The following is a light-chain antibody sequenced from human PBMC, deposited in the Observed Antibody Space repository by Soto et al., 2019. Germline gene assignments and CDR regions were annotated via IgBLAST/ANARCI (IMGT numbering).Light chain of an antibody. V-gene: IGKV3-20*01. CDR1: QSVSSGH. Sequence: EIVLTQSPGTLSLSPGERATLSCRASQSVSSGHLAWYRQKPGQAPRLPIYGVSSRATGIPDRFSGSGSGTDFALTISRLEPEDFAVYYCQQYGSSPWTFGQGTRLETK. CDR2: GVS. J-gene: IGKJ5*01. CDR3: QQYGSSPWT.